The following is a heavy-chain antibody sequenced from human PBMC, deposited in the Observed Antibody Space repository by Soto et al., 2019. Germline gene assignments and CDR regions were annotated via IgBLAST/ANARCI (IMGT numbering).Heavy chain of an antibody. V-gene: IGHV1-18*01. J-gene: IGHJ4*02. CDR1: GYTFTSYG. D-gene: IGHD3-22*01. CDR3: ARDRIRGYYDSSGTLDY. Sequence: QVQLVQSGAEVKKPGASVKVSCKAPGYTFTSYGISWVRQAPGQGLEWMGWISAYNGNTNYAQKLQGRVTMTADTSTSTAYMELRSLRSDETAVYYCARDRIRGYYDSSGTLDYWGQGTLVTVSS. CDR2: ISAYNGNT.